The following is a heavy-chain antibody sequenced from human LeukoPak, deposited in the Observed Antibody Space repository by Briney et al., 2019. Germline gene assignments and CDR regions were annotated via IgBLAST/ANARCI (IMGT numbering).Heavy chain of an antibody. V-gene: IGHV3-53*01. CDR1: GFPVSNNY. CDR3: ARGRGYGAYDWNDY. Sequence: PGGSLRLSCAASGFPVSNNYMTXVRQAPGKGXXXXXVIHSGXATYYADSVKGXFTISRDXSKNTLYLQMNNLRAEDTAVYYCARGRGYGAYDWNDYWGQGTLVTVSS. CDR2: IHSGXAT. J-gene: IGHJ4*02. D-gene: IGHD5-12*01.